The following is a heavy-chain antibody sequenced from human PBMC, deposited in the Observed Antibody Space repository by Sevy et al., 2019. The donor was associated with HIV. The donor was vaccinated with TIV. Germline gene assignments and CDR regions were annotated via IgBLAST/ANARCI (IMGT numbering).Heavy chain of an antibody. V-gene: IGHV3-11*01. Sequence: GGSLRLSCAASGFTFSDYYMSWIRQAPGKGLEWVSYISRSGSTIYYADSVKGRFTISRDNAKNSLYLQMNSLRAEDTAVYYCAREGRNYYDSSGYRPFDYWGQGTLVTVSS. CDR3: AREGRNYYDSSGYRPFDY. CDR2: ISRSGSTI. J-gene: IGHJ4*02. D-gene: IGHD3-22*01. CDR1: GFTFSDYY.